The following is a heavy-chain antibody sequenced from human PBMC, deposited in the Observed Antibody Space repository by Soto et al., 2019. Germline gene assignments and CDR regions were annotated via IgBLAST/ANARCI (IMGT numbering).Heavy chain of an antibody. CDR2: IKQDGSEK. J-gene: IGHJ4*02. V-gene: IGHV3-7*03. CDR1: GFTFSSYW. D-gene: IGHD2-8*01. CDR3: AKNGLSDSPSAIDS. Sequence: GGSLRLSCAASGFTFSSYWMSWVRQAPGKGLEWVANIKQDGSEKYYVDSVKGRFTISRDNSKNTLFLQMNSLRVEDTAVYYCAKNGLSDSPSAIDSWGQGTLVTVSS.